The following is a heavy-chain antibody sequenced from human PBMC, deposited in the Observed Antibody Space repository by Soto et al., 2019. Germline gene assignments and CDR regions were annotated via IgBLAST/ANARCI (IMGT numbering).Heavy chain of an antibody. CDR3: AKDRFLEWLSSYYGMDV. D-gene: IGHD3-3*01. CDR2: ISYDGSNK. CDR1: GFTFSSYG. J-gene: IGHJ6*02. V-gene: IGHV3-30*18. Sequence: GGSLRLSCAASGFTFSSYGMHWVRQAPGKGLEWVAVISYDGSNKYYADSVKGRFTISRDNSKNTLYLQMNSLRAEDTAVYYCAKDRFLEWLSSYYGMDVWGQGTTVTVSS.